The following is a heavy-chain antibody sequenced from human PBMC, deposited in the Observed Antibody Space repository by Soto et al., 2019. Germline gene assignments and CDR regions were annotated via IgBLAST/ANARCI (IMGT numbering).Heavy chain of an antibody. V-gene: IGHV4-59*01. J-gene: IGHJ4*02. CDR2: IFYTGST. D-gene: IGHD1-26*01. CDR1: GGSISSDF. Sequence: PSETLSLTCTVSGGSISSDFWSWIRQPPGKGLEWIGYIFYTGSTNYNPSLKSRVNISVDTSKNQFSLKLTPVTAADTAVYYCARRYGGNFDYWGQGTLVTVSS. CDR3: ARRYGGNFDY.